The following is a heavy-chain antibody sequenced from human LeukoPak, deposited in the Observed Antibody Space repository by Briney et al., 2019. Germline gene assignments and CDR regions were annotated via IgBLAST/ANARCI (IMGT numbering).Heavy chain of an antibody. J-gene: IGHJ4*02. V-gene: IGHV3-23*01. Sequence: GGSLRLSCAASGFSFSTYGMNWVRQAPGRGLEWVSSISGSDGSTYYADSVKGRFTISRDNAKNSLYLQMNSLRAEDTAVYYCARAMTSWGQGTLVTVSS. CDR2: ISGSDGST. D-gene: IGHD2-2*01. CDR3: ARAMTS. CDR1: GFSFSTYG.